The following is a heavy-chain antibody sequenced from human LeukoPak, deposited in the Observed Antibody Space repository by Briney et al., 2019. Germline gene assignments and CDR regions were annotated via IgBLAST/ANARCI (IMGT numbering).Heavy chain of an antibody. Sequence: PGGSLRLSCAASGFTFSSYAMSWVRQAPGKGLEWVSAISGSGGSTYYADSVKGRFTISRDNSKNTLYLQMNSLRAEDTAVYYCARDLGGYSSGWYCDYWGQGTLVTVSS. J-gene: IGHJ4*02. V-gene: IGHV3-23*01. CDR2: ISGSGGST. D-gene: IGHD6-19*01. CDR3: ARDLGGYSSGWYCDY. CDR1: GFTFSSYA.